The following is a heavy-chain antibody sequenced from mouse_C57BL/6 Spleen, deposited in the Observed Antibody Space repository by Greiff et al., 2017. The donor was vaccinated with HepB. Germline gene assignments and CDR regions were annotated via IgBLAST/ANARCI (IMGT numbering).Heavy chain of an antibody. CDR3: TRCYSNYYFDY. V-gene: IGHV5-9-1*02. CDR2: ISSGGDYI. J-gene: IGHJ2*01. D-gene: IGHD2-5*01. CDR1: GFTFSSYA. Sequence: EVMLVESGEGLVKPGGSLKLSCAASGFTFSSYAMSWVRQTPEKRLEWVAYISSGGDYIYYADTVKGRFTISRDNARNTLYLQMSSLKSEDTAMYYCTRCYSNYYFDYWGQGTTLTVSS.